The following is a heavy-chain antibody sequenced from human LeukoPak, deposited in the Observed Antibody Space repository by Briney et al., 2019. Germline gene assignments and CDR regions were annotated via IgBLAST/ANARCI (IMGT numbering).Heavy chain of an antibody. D-gene: IGHD4-17*01. V-gene: IGHV3-21*01. Sequence: GGSLRLSCAASGFTFSSYCMNWVRQAPGKGLEWVSSISSSGSNIYYADSVKGRFTISRDNAKNSLYLQMNSLRAEDMAVYYCATNSTVTRVGFDYWGQGTLVTVSS. J-gene: IGHJ4*02. CDR1: GFTFSSYC. CDR3: ATNSTVTRVGFDY. CDR2: ISSSGSNI.